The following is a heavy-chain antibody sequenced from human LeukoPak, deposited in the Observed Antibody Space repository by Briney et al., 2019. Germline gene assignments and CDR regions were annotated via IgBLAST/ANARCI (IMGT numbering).Heavy chain of an antibody. V-gene: IGHV3-23*01. CDR1: GFAFSSYA. Sequence: PGGSQRLSCAGSGFAFSSYAMSWVRQAPGKGLEWVSGISGSAATIYYADSAKGRFTISRDNSKNRLYLQMNSLRVDDTAVYYCAKSVRIIRRGAFGIWGQGTSVTVSS. CDR2: ISGSAATI. J-gene: IGHJ3*02. D-gene: IGHD3-10*01. CDR3: AKSVRIIRRGAFGI.